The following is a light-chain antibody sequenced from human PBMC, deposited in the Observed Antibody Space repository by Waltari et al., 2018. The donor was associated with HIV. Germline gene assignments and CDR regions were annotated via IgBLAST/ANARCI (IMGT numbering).Light chain of an antibody. CDR1: SSNVGSDDL. V-gene: IGLV2-23*02. CDR3: CSCPRSGIRYV. J-gene: IGLJ1*01. Sequence: QSALTQPASVSGSPGKSITISCTGTSSNVGSDDLVPWYQQHPGEAPKLIIYEVTKRPSGVSNRFSGSKSGNTASLTISGLQAEDEADYYCCSCPRSGIRYVFGTGTKVTVL. CDR2: EVT.